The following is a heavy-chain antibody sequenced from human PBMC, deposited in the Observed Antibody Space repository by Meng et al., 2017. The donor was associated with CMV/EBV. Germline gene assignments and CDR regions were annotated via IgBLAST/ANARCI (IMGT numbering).Heavy chain of an antibody. CDR3: ARIGGYCSSTSCVGMDV. Sequence: GGSLRLSCAASGFTFSDHYMDWVRQAPGKGLEWVGRTRNKANSYTTEYAASVKGRFTISRDDSKNSLYLQMNSLRAEDTAVYYCARIGGYCSSTSCVGMDVWGQGTTVTVSS. J-gene: IGHJ6*02. V-gene: IGHV3-72*01. CDR2: TRNKANSYTT. D-gene: IGHD2-2*01. CDR1: GFTFSDHY.